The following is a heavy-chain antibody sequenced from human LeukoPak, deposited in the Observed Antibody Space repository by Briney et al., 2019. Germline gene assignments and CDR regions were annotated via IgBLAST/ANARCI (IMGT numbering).Heavy chain of an antibody. D-gene: IGHD2-15*01. V-gene: IGHV4-4*07. CDR1: DGSISNYY. J-gene: IGHJ4*02. Sequence: PSETLSLTCTVSDGSISNYYWNWIRQPAGKGLEWIGRIYASGTINYNPSLKSRVTMSLDTSKSQFSLILSSVTAADTAVYYCARDNRYCSGGTCYSGQDYWGQGTLVTVSS. CDR2: IYASGTI. CDR3: ARDNRYCSGGTCYSGQDY.